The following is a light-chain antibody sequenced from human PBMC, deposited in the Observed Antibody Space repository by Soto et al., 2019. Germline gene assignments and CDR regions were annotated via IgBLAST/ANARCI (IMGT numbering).Light chain of an antibody. V-gene: IGLV2-14*01. Sequence: QSVLTQPASVSGSPGQSITISCTGTSSDVGRYNYVSWYQQHPGKAPKLIIYEVSNRPSGVSNRFSASKSGNTASLTISGLQAEDEADYYCTSYTSSTTVVFGGGTKLTVL. CDR1: SSDVGRYNY. CDR3: TSYTSSTTVV. CDR2: EVS. J-gene: IGLJ2*01.